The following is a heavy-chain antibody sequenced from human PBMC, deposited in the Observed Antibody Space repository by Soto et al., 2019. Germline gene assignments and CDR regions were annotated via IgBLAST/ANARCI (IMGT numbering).Heavy chain of an antibody. J-gene: IGHJ4*02. D-gene: IGHD5-12*01. V-gene: IGHV3-23*01. CDR1: GFTFSSYA. CDR2: ISGSGGST. Sequence: GESLKISCAASGFTFSSYAMSWVRQAPGKGLEWVSAISGSGGSTYYADSVKGRFTISRDNSKNTLYLQMNSLRAEDTAVYYCAKDLIRVDIVATIDYWGQGTLVTVSS. CDR3: AKDLIRVDIVATIDY.